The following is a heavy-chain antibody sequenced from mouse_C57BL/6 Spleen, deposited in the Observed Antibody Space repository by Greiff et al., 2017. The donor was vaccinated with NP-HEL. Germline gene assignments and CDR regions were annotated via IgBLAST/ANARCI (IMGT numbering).Heavy chain of an antibody. V-gene: IGHV1-82*01. Sequence: QVQLQQSGPELVKPGASVKISCKASGYAFSSSWMNWVKQRPGKGLEWIGRIYPGDGDTNYNGKFKGKATLTADKSSSTAYMQLSSLTSEDSAVYFCARSLGDAVFAGWGKGTLVTVSA. D-gene: IGHD4-1*01. CDR1: GYAFSSSW. CDR3: ARSLGDAVFAG. J-gene: IGHJ3*01. CDR2: IYPGDGDT.